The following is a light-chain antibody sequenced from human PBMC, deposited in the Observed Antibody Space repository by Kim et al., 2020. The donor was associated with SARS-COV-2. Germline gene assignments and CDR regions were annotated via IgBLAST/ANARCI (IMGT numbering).Light chain of an antibody. V-gene: IGLV2-14*03. J-gene: IGLJ2*01. CDR1: TSDVGRYNY. CDR3: ASYTVANTRI. Sequence: GQSIIIACAGTTSDVGRYNYVSWYQQHPGKATKLLIYDVNNRPAGVSGRFSGSKSGTTASLIISDLQTDDEADYYCASYTVANTRIFGGGTQLTVL. CDR2: DVN.